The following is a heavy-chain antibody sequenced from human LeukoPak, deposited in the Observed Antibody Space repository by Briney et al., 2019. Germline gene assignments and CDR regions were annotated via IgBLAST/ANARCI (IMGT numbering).Heavy chain of an antibody. CDR2: ISAYNGNT. CDR1: GYTFTSYG. D-gene: IGHD2-21*02. V-gene: IGHV1-18*01. Sequence: ASVKVSCKASGYTFTSYGISWVRQAPGQGLEWMGWISAYNGNTNYAQKLQGRVTMTTDTSTSTAYMELRSLRSDDTAVYYCARDLRFPESTWFDPWGQGTLVTVSS. CDR3: ARDLRFPESTWFDP. J-gene: IGHJ5*02.